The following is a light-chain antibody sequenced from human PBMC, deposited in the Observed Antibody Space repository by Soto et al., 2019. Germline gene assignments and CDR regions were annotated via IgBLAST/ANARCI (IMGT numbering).Light chain of an antibody. CDR1: QSIGTP. CDR2: KAS. V-gene: IGKV1-39*01. Sequence: DFQMTQSPSSLSASVGDRVTITCRASQSIGTPLTWYQQKPGKAPKLLIYKASSLQGGGPSRFSGSGAGTEFTLTISSLQPEDFATYYCQQRYSSSFTFGPGTKVDVK. J-gene: IGKJ3*01. CDR3: QQRYSSSFT.